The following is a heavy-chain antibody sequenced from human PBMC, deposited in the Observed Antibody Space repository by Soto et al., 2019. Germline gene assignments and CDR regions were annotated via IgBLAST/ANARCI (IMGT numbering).Heavy chain of an antibody. CDR2: INHSGST. V-gene: IGHV4-34*01. CDR1: GGSFSGYY. Sequence: SETLSLTCAVYGGSFSGYYWSWIRQPPGKGLEWIGEINHSGSTNYNPSLKSRVTISVDTSKNQFSLKLSSVTAADTAVYYCARGRGVLRYFDWHRANSFDPWGQGTLVTVSS. D-gene: IGHD3-9*01. CDR3: ARGRGVLRYFDWHRANSFDP. J-gene: IGHJ5*02.